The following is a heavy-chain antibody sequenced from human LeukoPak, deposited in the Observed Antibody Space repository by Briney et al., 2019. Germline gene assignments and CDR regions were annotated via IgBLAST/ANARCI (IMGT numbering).Heavy chain of an antibody. CDR2: ISGDGSNT. V-gene: IGHV3-74*01. Sequence: GGSLRLSCAASGFTLRNYWMHWVRQAPGKGLVWVPHISGDGSNTGYADSVKGRFTISRDNAKNTLYLQINSLRAEDTAVYYCARGNYPSSFDSWGQGTLLTVSS. J-gene: IGHJ4*02. CDR3: ARGNYPSSFDS. CDR1: GFTLRNYW. D-gene: IGHD5-24*01.